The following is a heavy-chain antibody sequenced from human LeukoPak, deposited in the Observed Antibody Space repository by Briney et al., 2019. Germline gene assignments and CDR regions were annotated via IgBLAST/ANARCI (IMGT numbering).Heavy chain of an antibody. Sequence: PSETLSLTCTVSGGSISSYYWSWIRQPPGKGLEWIGYIYYSGSTNYDPSLKSRVTISVDTSKNQFSLKLSSVTAADTAVYYCARRSTMVRGVRHNWFDPWGQGTLVTVSS. J-gene: IGHJ5*02. CDR2: IYYSGST. CDR1: GGSISSYY. D-gene: IGHD3-10*01. V-gene: IGHV4-59*01. CDR3: ARRSTMVRGVRHNWFDP.